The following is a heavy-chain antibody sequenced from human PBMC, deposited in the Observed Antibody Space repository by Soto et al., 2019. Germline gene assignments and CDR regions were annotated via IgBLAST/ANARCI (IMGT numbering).Heavy chain of an antibody. CDR3: ATDGYYDSSGYPPDY. V-gene: IGHV1-24*01. CDR2: FDPEDGET. J-gene: IGHJ4*02. CDR1: GYTLTELS. D-gene: IGHD3-22*01. Sequence: ASVKVSCKVSGYTLTELSMHWVRQAPGKGLEWMGGFDPEDGETIYAQKFQGRVTMTEDTSTDTAHMELSSLRSEDTAVYYCATDGYYDSSGYPPDYWGQGTLVTVSS.